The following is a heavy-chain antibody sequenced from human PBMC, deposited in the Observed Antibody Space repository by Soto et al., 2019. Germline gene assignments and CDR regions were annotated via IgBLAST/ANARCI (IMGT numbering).Heavy chain of an antibody. D-gene: IGHD5-18*01. V-gene: IGHV2-5*02. CDR1: GVSLSTRRVG. Sequence: QITLKESGPTLVKPTQTLTLTCTFSGVSLSTRRVGVGWVRQPPGKALEWLALLYWDDDKGYSPSLKSRLTITKDTTKNQVVLTVTKINTVDTATYYCAHRPRGYSYYFDYWGQGTLVTVSS. J-gene: IGHJ4*02. CDR2: LYWDDDK. CDR3: AHRPRGYSYYFDY.